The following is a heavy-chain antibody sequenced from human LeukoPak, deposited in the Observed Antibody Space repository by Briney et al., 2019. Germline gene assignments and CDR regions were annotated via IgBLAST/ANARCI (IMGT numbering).Heavy chain of an antibody. V-gene: IGHV1-18*01. CDR1: GYTFTSYG. J-gene: IGHJ1*01. D-gene: IGHD1-26*01. Sequence: ASVKVSSKASGYTFTSYGISWVRQAPGQGLEWMGWISAYNGNTNYAQKLQGRVTMTTDTSTSTAYMELRSLRSDDTAVYYCARTDSGSYPGYFQHWGQGTLVTVSS. CDR3: ARTDSGSYPGYFQH. CDR2: ISAYNGNT.